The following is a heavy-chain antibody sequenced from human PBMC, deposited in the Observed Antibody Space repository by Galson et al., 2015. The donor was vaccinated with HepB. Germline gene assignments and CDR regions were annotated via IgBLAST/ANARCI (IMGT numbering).Heavy chain of an antibody. Sequence: SVKVSCKVSGHTFSNYGISWVRQAPGQGLEWMGWISVYNGNTNYAQTLQGRVVMTTDTSTNTIYMELRSLRFDDTAVYYCARARYSSSPPDYWGQGTLVTVSS. V-gene: IGHV1-18*01. CDR2: ISVYNGNT. CDR3: ARARYSSSPPDY. CDR1: GHTFSNYG. J-gene: IGHJ4*02. D-gene: IGHD6-6*01.